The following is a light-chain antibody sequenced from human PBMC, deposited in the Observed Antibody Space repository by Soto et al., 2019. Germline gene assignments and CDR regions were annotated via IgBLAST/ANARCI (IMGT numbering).Light chain of an antibody. J-gene: IGKJ1*01. CDR3: QQRRNWPPT. V-gene: IGKV3-11*01. Sequence: EILMTQSPATLSVSPGETATLSCRASQSVNNFLAWYQQRPGQAPRLLMYEASNRATGVPARFSGSGSGTDFTLTISSLEPEDFAIYYCQQRRNWPPTFGQGTKVDIK. CDR1: QSVNNF. CDR2: EAS.